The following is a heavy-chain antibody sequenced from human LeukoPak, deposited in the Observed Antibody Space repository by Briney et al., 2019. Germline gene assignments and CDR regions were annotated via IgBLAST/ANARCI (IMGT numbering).Heavy chain of an antibody. CDR2: IKSKTDGGTT. J-gene: IGHJ4*02. D-gene: IGHD3-10*01. V-gene: IGHV3-15*01. CDR3: TTVLLWFGELDDY. Sequence: PGGSLRLSCAASGFTFSNAWMSWVRQAPGKGLEWVGRIKSKTDGGTTDYAAPVKGRFTISRDDSKNTLYLQMDSLKTEDTAVYYCTTVLLWFGELDDYWGQGTLVTVSS. CDR1: GFTFSNAW.